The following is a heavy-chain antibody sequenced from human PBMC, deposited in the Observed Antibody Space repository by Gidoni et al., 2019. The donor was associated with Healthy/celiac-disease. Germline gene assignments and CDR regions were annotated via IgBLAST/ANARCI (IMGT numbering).Heavy chain of an antibody. V-gene: IGHV3-48*01. Sequence: EVQLVESGGGLVQPGGSLRLYCAASGFPFSSYSMNWVRQAPGKGLEWVSNISSSSSTIYYEDSVKGRFTISRDNAKNSLYLQMNSLRAEDTAVYYCASGKRWLQLGVDYWGQGTLVTVSS. J-gene: IGHJ4*02. CDR3: ASGKRWLQLGVDY. CDR2: ISSSSSTI. D-gene: IGHD5-12*01. CDR1: GFPFSSYS.